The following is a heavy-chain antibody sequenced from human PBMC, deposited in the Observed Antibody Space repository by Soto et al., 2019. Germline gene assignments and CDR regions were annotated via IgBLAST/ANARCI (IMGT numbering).Heavy chain of an antibody. CDR2: IYYSGST. CDR3: ARVELAGALGLSYYGMDV. D-gene: IGHD1-7*01. J-gene: IGHJ6*02. CDR1: GGSISSGGYY. V-gene: IGHV4-31*03. Sequence: SETLSLTCTVSGGSISSGGYYWSWIRQHPGKGLEWIGYIYYSGSTYYNPSLKSRVTISVDTSKNQFSLKLSSVTAADTAVYYCARVELAGALGLSYYGMDVWGQGTTVTVSS.